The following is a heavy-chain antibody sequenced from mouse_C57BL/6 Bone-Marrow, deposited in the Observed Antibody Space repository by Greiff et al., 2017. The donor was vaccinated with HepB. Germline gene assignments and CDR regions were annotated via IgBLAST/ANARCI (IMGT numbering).Heavy chain of an antibody. CDR3: ARYTTGAY. CDR1: GYAFSSSW. Sequence: QVQLKESGPELVKPGASVKISCKASGYAFSSSWMNWVKQRPGKGLEWIGRIYPGDGDTNYNGKFKGKATLTADKSSNTAYMQLSSLTSEDSAVYFCARYTTGAYWGQGTLVTVSA. D-gene: IGHD1-1*01. CDR2: IYPGDGDT. V-gene: IGHV1-82*01. J-gene: IGHJ3*01.